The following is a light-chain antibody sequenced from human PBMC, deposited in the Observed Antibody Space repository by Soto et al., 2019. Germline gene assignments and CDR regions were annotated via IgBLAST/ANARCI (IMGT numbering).Light chain of an antibody. CDR3: QTWGTGFQV. J-gene: IGLJ7*01. Sequence: QLVLTQSPSASASLGALVKLTCTLSSGHSSYAIAWHQKQPGKRPRYLMDLNNDGSHTKGDGIPDRFSGSSSGAERYLIISSLQSEDEADYYCQTWGTGFQVFGGGTQLTVL. CDR2: LNNDGSH. V-gene: IGLV4-69*01. CDR1: SGHSSYA.